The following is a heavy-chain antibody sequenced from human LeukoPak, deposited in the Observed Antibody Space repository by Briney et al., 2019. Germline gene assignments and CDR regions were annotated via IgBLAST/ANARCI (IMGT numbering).Heavy chain of an antibody. V-gene: IGHV3-48*01. D-gene: IGHD3-3*01. CDR1: GFTFSSYS. CDR2: ISSSSTI. J-gene: IGHJ4*02. CDR3: AKARITIPAGYFDY. Sequence: GGSLRLSCAASGFTFSSYSMNWVRQAPGKGLEWVSYISSSSTIYYADSVKGRFTISRDNSKNTLYLQMNSLRAEDTAVYYCAKARITIPAGYFDYWGQGTLVTVSS.